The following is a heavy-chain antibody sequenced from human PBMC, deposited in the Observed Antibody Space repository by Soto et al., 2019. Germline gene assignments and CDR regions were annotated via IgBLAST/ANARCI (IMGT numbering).Heavy chain of an antibody. J-gene: IGHJ6*02. CDR3: ARVRIAAAGTRVMDV. CDR1: GGTFSSYA. Sequence: QVQLVQSGAEVKKPGSSVKVSCKASGGTFSSYAISWVRQAPGQGLEWMGGIIPIFGTANYAQKFQGRVTLTADESTSTDYMELSSLRSEATAVYYCARVRIAAAGTRVMDVWGQGPKVTVSS. D-gene: IGHD6-13*01. V-gene: IGHV1-69*01. CDR2: IIPIFGTA.